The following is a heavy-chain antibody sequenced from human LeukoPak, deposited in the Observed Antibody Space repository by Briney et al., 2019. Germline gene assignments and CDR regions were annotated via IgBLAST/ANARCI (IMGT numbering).Heavy chain of an antibody. V-gene: IGHV4-4*07. CDR2: LYSSGSS. CDR3: ARHSDFWSGYYGWFDP. J-gene: IGHJ5*02. CDR1: GASISPYY. D-gene: IGHD3-3*01. Sequence: PSGTLSLTCTVSGASISPYYWNWIRQPAGKGLEWIGRLYSSGSSDYNPSLKSRVTMSVDTSRDQFSLRVTSVTAADTAVYYCARHSDFWSGYYGWFDPWGQGTLVTVSS.